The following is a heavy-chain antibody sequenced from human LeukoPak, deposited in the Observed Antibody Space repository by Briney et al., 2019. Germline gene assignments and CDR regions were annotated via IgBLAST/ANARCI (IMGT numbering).Heavy chain of an antibody. D-gene: IGHD6-13*01. CDR2: INPNSGGT. J-gene: IGHJ4*02. V-gene: IGHV1-2*02. CDR1: GYTFTSYG. CDR3: ARDRIAAAGNDY. Sequence: GASVKVSCKASGYTFTSYGISWVRQAPGQGLEWMGWINPNSGGTNYAQKFQGRVTMTRDTSISTAYMELRSLRSDDTAVYYCARDRIAAAGNDYWGQGTLVTVSS.